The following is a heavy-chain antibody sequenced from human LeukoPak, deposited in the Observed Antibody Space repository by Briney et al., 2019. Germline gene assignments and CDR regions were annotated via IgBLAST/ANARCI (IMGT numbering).Heavy chain of an antibody. Sequence: GGSLRLSCAASGFTFSSYAMSWVRQAPGKGLEWVSAISASGGSTYYAGSVKGRFTISRDNSKNTLYLQMNSLRAEDTAVYYCAKVVGAIFGVVDYWGRGTLVTVSS. CDR2: ISASGGST. CDR1: GFTFSSYA. J-gene: IGHJ4*02. V-gene: IGHV3-23*01. D-gene: IGHD3-3*01. CDR3: AKVVGAIFGVVDY.